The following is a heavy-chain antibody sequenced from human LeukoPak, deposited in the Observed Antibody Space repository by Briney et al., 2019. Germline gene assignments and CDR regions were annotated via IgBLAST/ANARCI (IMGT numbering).Heavy chain of an antibody. D-gene: IGHD3-16*01. CDR3: AKDYAVGSIDY. CDR1: GVTFSSYW. J-gene: IGHJ4*02. V-gene: IGHV3-23*01. CDR2: ISRSGEST. Sequence: GGSLRLSCAASGVTFSSYWMSWIRQAPGKGLEWVSSISRSGESTFYADSVRGRFTISRDNSKNTVSLQMESLRAEDTALYYCAKDYAVGSIDYWGQGTLVTVSS.